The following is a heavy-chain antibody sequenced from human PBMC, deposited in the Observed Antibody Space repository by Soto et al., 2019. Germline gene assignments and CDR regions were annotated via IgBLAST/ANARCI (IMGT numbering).Heavy chain of an antibody. V-gene: IGHV3-53*01. CDR2: IYSGGST. CDR1: GFTVSSNY. CDR3: ARERGEGGIAAAGRLSWYFDL. D-gene: IGHD6-13*01. J-gene: IGHJ2*01. Sequence: EVQLVESGGGLIQPGGSLRLSCAASGFTVSSNYMSWVRQAPGKGLEWVSVIYSGGSTYYADSVKGRFTISRDNSKNTLYLQMNSLRAEDTAVYYCARERGEGGIAAAGRLSWYFDLWGRGTLVTVSS.